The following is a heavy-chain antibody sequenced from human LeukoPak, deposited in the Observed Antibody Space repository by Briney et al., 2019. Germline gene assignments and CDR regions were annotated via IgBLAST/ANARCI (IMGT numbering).Heavy chain of an antibody. CDR1: GFTFSNYW. V-gene: IGHV3-7*01. D-gene: IGHD3-3*01. Sequence: GGSLRLSCAGSGFTFSNYWMSWVRQAPGKGLEWVANIKQDGSEKYYVDSVKGRFTFSRDNAKNSVYLQMNSLRAEDTAVYYCASPEWLPDSFDIWGQGTMGTVSS. CDR2: IKQDGSEK. J-gene: IGHJ3*02. CDR3: ASPEWLPDSFDI.